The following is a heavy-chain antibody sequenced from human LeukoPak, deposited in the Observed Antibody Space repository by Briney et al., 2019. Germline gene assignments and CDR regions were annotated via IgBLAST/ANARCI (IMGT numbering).Heavy chain of an antibody. Sequence: PGGSLRLSCAASGFTVSSNYMSWVRQAPGKGLEWVSVIYSGGSTYYADSVKGRFTISRDNSKNTLYLQMNSLRAEDTAVYYCARGWARYSSSSGVDYWGQGTLVTVSS. CDR2: IYSGGST. CDR1: GFTVSSNY. CDR3: ARGWARYSSSSGVDY. V-gene: IGHV3-53*01. D-gene: IGHD6-6*01. J-gene: IGHJ4*02.